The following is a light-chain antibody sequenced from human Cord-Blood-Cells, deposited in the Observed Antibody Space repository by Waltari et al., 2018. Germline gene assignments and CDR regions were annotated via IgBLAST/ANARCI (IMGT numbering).Light chain of an antibody. Sequence: DIVMTQSPDSLAVSLGERATINCKSSQSVLYSSNNKTYLAWYQQKPGQPPKLLIYWASTRESGVPDRFSGSGSGTDVTLTISSLQAEDVAVYYCQQYYSTPLTFGPGTKVDIK. CDR3: QQYYSTPLT. CDR1: QSVLYSSNNKTY. J-gene: IGKJ3*01. V-gene: IGKV4-1*01. CDR2: WAS.